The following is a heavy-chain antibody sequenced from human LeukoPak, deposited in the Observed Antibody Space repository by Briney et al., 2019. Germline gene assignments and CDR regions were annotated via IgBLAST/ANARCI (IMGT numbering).Heavy chain of an antibody. Sequence: GSLRLSCAASGFTFSTYSMNWVRQAPGKGLEWVSYISSSSTIYYADSVKGRFTISRDNAQNSLYLQMNSLRAEDTAVYYCARDLSMIVAGLEGDYWGQGTLVTVSS. CDR1: GFTFSTYS. CDR2: ISSSSTI. J-gene: IGHJ4*02. CDR3: ARDLSMIVAGLEGDY. D-gene: IGHD3-22*01. V-gene: IGHV3-48*04.